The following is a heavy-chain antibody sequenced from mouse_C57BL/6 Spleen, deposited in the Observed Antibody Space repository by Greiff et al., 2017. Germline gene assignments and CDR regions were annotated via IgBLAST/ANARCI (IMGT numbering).Heavy chain of an antibody. CDR2: IDPSDSYT. V-gene: IGHV1-59*01. Sequence: QVQLQQPGAELVRPGPSVKLSCKASGYTFTSYWMHWVKQRPGQGLEWIGVIDPSDSYTNYNQKFKGKATLTVDTSSSTAYMQLSSLTSEDSAVYYGARVPAQRGGYYFDYWGQGTTLTVSS. CDR1: GYTFTSYW. J-gene: IGHJ2*01. CDR3: ARVPAQRGGYYFDY. D-gene: IGHD3-1*01.